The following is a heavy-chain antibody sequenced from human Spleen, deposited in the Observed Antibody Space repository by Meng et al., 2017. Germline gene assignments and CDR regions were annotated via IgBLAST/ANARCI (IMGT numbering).Heavy chain of an antibody. J-gene: IGHJ5*02. CDR1: GGSFSGYY. Sequence: QVQLQQWGAGLLKPSETLSLTCAVYGGSFSGYYWSWIRQPPGKDLEWIGEINHSGSTHYNPSLASRVSISVDTSKNQFSLKLTSVTAADTAMYYCAGGRGYNSQLYNWFDPWGQGTLVTVSS. D-gene: IGHD3-10*01. CDR3: AGGRGYNSQLYNWFDP. CDR2: INHSGST. V-gene: IGHV4-34*01.